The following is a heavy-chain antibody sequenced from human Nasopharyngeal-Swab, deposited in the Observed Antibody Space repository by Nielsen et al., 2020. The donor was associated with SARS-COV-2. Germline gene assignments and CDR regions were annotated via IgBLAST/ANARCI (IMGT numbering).Heavy chain of an antibody. D-gene: IGHD3-16*01. CDR3: ARGESYDYVWEK. CDR1: GGSISSSSYY. J-gene: IGHJ4*02. V-gene: IGHV4-39*07. Sequence: SETLSLTCTVSGGSISSSSYYWSWIRQPPGKGLEWIGEINHSGSTNYNPSLKSRVTISVDTSKNQFSLKLSSVTAADTAVYYCARGESYDYVWEKWDQGTLVTVSS. CDR2: INHSGST.